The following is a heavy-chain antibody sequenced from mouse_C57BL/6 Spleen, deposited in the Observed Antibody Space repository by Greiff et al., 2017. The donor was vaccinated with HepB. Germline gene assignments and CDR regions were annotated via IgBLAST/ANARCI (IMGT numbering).Heavy chain of an antibody. CDR1: GFNIKDYY. D-gene: IGHD1-1*01. J-gene: IGHJ2*01. CDR2: IDPEDGDT. CDR3: TTSDYYGSSSYFDY. V-gene: IGHV14-1*01. Sequence: EVQLQQSGAELVRPGASVKLSCTASGFNIKDYYMHWVKQRPEQGLEWIGRIDPEDGDTEYAPKFQGKATMTADTSSNTAYLQLSSLTSEDTAVYYCTTSDYYGSSSYFDYWGQGTTLTVSS.